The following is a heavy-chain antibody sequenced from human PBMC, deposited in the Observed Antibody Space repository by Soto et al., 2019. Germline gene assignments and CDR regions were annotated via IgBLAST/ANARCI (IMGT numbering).Heavy chain of an antibody. J-gene: IGHJ6*02. V-gene: IGHV3-23*01. CDR2: ISGSGGST. D-gene: IGHD6-19*01. Sequence: EVQLLESGGGLVQPGGSLRLSCAASGFTFSSYAMSWVRQAPGKGVEWVSAISGSGGSTYYADSVKGRFTISRDNSKNTLYLQMNSLRAEDTAVYYCAKYGRWLVHFYYYGMDVWGQGTTVTVSS. CDR3: AKYGRWLVHFYYYGMDV. CDR1: GFTFSSYA.